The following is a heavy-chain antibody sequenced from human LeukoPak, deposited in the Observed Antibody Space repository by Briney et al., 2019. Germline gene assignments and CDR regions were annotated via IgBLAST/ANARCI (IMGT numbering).Heavy chain of an antibody. CDR3: AGAKQQLVCDY. CDR1: GIAVSSNY. D-gene: IGHD6-13*01. J-gene: IGHJ4*02. CDR2: MYSGGNT. V-gene: IGHV3-53*01. Sequence: PGGSLRLSCAASGIAVSSNYMNWVRQAPGKGLEWVSVMYSGGNTYYADSVKGRFTISRDNSKNTLYLQMNSLRAEDTAVYYCAGAKQQLVCDYWGQGTLVTVSS.